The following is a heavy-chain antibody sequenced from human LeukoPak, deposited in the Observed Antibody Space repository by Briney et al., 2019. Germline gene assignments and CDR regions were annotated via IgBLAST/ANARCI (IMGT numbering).Heavy chain of an antibody. D-gene: IGHD2-2*01. CDR2: IYTSGST. V-gene: IGHV4-4*07. Sequence: PSETLSLTCTVSGGSISSYYWSWIRQPAGKGLEWIGRIYTSGSTNYNPSLKSRVTMSVDTSKNQFSLKLSSVTAADTAVYYCATRYCSSTSCHPLVHDAFDIWGQGTMVTVSS. J-gene: IGHJ3*02. CDR1: GGSISSYY. CDR3: ATRYCSSTSCHPLVHDAFDI.